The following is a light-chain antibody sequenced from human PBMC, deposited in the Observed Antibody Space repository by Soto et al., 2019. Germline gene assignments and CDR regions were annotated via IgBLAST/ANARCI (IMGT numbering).Light chain of an antibody. Sequence: QLVLTQPPSASGTPGQRVTISCSGSSSNIGSNYVYWYQQLPGTAPKLLIYSNNQRPSGVPDRFSGSKSGTSASLAISGLRSEDEADYYCAAWDYSLGGFLFGGGTKLTVL. V-gene: IGLV1-47*02. CDR1: SSNIGSNY. CDR2: SNN. J-gene: IGLJ3*02. CDR3: AAWDYSLGGFL.